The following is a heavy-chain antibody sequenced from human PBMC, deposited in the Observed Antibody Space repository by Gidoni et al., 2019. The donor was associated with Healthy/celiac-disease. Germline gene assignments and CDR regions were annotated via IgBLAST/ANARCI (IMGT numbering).Heavy chain of an antibody. CDR2: ISSSSSYI. CDR1: GFTFSSYS. Sequence: EVQLVESGGGLVKPGWSLRLSCAASGFTFSSYSMNWVRQAPGTGLEWVSSISSSSSYIYYADSVKGRFTISRDNAKNSLYLQMNSLRAEDTAVYYCARDLSAAGTDYWGQGTLVTVSS. J-gene: IGHJ4*02. CDR3: ARDLSAAGTDY. V-gene: IGHV3-21*01. D-gene: IGHD6-13*01.